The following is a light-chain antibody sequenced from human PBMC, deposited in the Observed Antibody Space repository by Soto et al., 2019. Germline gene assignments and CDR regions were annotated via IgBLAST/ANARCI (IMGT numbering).Light chain of an antibody. CDR1: SSNIGAGYD. CDR3: QSYDSSLSGYV. Sequence: QSVLTQPPSVSGATGQRVTISCTGSSSNIGAGYDVHGYQQLPGTAPKLLIYGNSNRPSGVPDRFSGSKSGTSASLAITGLQAEDEADYYCQSYDSSLSGYVFGTGTKVTVL. CDR2: GNS. J-gene: IGLJ1*01. V-gene: IGLV1-40*01.